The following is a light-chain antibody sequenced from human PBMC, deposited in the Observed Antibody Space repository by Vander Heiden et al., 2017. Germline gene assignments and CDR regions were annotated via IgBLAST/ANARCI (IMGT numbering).Light chain of an antibody. CDR2: GAS. Sequence: EIVLAQSPGPLSLSPGERATLSCRASQSVSSSYLAWYQQKPGQAPRLLIYGASSRATGIPDRFSGSGSGTDFTLTISRLEPEDFAVYYCQQYGSSPTSTFGQGTKVEIK. CDR3: QQYGSSPTST. J-gene: IGKJ1*01. CDR1: QSVSSSY. V-gene: IGKV3-20*01.